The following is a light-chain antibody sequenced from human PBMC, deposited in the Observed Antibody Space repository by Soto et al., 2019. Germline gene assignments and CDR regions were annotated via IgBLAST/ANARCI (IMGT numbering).Light chain of an antibody. CDR2: EVI. CDR1: SSDVGRYNF. V-gene: IGLV2-23*02. Sequence: QSVLTQPASVSGSPGQSITISCTGTSSDVGRYNFVSWYQQHPGKAPKLMIYEVIKRPSGVSNRFYGSKSGNTASLTISALQAEDEADYYCCSDAGSGIYIFGTGTRSPS. CDR3: CSDAGSGIYI. J-gene: IGLJ1*01.